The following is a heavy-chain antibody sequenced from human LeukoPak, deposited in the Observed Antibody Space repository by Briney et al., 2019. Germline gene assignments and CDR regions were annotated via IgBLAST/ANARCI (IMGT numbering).Heavy chain of an antibody. V-gene: IGHV3-30*18. CDR3: AKDRASYYGMDI. CDR1: GFTFSNYG. CDR2: ISYDGSTK. J-gene: IGHJ6*02. Sequence: GRSLRLSCAASGFTFSNYGMHWVRQAPGKGLVWVAVISYDGSTKYYADSVKGRFTISRDNSKDTVYLQMNSLRAEDTALYYCAKDRASYYGMDIWGQGTTVTVSS.